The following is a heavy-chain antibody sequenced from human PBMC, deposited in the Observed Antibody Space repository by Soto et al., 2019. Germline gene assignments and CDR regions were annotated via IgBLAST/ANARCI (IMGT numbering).Heavy chain of an antibody. V-gene: IGHV3-30*18. J-gene: IGHJ2*01. CDR3: AKVPYSGSYLDYYLDL. CDR1: GFTFSSYG. CDR2: ISYDGSKK. Sequence: GGSLRLSCAASGFTFSSYGMHWVRQAPGKGLEWVALISYDGSKKYYTDSVRGRFTISRDNSKSTQYLQMNSLGAEDTAVYYCAKVPYSGSYLDYYLDLWGRGTLVTVSS. D-gene: IGHD1-26*01.